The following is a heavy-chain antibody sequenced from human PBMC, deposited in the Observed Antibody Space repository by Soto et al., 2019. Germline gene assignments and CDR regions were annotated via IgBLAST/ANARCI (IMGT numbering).Heavy chain of an antibody. V-gene: IGHV4-31*01. CDR2: ISYSGTT. Sequence: QVQLQESGPGLVKPSQTLSLTCTVSGGSISSRGYYWDWIRQHPGEGLGWIGYISYSGTTNYNPFLKSLVTISVDTSNNQLSLKLSSVTAADTAVYFCARDHGPRGAFDFWGQGTMVTVSS. J-gene: IGHJ3*01. CDR3: ARDHGPRGAFDF. D-gene: IGHD3-10*01. CDR1: GGSISSRGYY.